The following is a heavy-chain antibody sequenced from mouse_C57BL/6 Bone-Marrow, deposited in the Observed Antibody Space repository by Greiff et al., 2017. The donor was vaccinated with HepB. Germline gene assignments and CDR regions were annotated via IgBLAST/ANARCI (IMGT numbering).Heavy chain of an antibody. D-gene: IGHD4-1*01. CDR1: GYTFTNYW. CDR2: IYPGGGYT. V-gene: IGHV1-63*01. CDR3: ARSLANWEGGLAY. Sequence: QVQLQQSGAELVRPGTSVKMSCKASGYTFTNYWIGWAKQRPGHGLEWIGDIYPGGGYTNYNEKFKGKATLTADKSSSTAYMQFSSLTSDDSAIYYWARSLANWEGGLAYWGQGALVTVSA. J-gene: IGHJ3*01.